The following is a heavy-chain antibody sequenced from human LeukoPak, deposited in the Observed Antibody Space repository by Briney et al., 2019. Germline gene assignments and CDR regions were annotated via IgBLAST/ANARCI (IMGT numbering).Heavy chain of an antibody. V-gene: IGHV1-18*01. CDR1: GYTFTSYG. J-gene: IGHJ4*02. D-gene: IGHD3-10*01. CDR3: ARALLWFGEYYFDY. CDR2: ISAYNGNT. Sequence: AASVKVSCKASGYTFTSYGISWVRQAPGQGLEWMGWISAYNGNTNYAQKLQGRVTMTTDTSTSTAYMELRSLRSDDTAVYYCARALLWFGEYYFDYWGQGTLVTVSS.